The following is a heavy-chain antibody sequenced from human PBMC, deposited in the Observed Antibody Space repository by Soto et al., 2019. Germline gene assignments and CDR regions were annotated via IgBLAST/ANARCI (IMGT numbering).Heavy chain of an antibody. D-gene: IGHD6-13*01. V-gene: IGHV4-59*01. CDR2: IYYSGST. J-gene: IGHJ4*02. CDR3: ARAAAGQIIDY. Sequence: QVQLQESGPGLVKPSETLSLTCTVSGGSISSYYWSWIRQPPGKGLEWIGYIYYSGSTNYNPSLKSRVTISVDTSKNQFSLKLSSVTAADTAVYYCARAAAGQIIDYWGQGTLVTVSS. CDR1: GGSISSYY.